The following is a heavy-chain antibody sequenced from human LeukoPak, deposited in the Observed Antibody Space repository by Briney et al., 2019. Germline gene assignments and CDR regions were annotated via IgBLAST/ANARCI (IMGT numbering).Heavy chain of an antibody. CDR3: AREVSPAASAPFDY. Sequence: GASVKVSCKASGGTFSSYAISWVRQAPGQGLEWMGGIIPIFGTANYAQKFQGRVTITADESTSTAYMELSSLRSEDMAAYYCAREVSPAASAPFDYWGQGTLVTVSS. V-gene: IGHV1-69*13. D-gene: IGHD5-18*01. J-gene: IGHJ4*02. CDR1: GGTFSSYA. CDR2: IIPIFGTA.